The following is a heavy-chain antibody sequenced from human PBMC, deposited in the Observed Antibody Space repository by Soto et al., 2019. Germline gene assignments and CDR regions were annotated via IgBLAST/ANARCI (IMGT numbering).Heavy chain of an antibody. D-gene: IGHD3-3*01. V-gene: IGHV1-18*01. CDR2: ISAYNGNT. J-gene: IGHJ3*02. CDR1: GYTFTSYF. CDR3: ARDAPSYDFWSGKDAFVI. Sequence: ASVKVSCKASGYTFTSYFISWVRQAPGQGLEWMGWISAYNGNTNYAQKLQGRVTMTTDTSTSTAYMELRSLRSDDTAVYYCARDAPSYDFWSGKDAFVIWGQGTMVTVSS.